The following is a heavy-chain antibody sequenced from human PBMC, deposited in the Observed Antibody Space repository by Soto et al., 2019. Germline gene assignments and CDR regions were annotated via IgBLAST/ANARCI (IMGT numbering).Heavy chain of an antibody. CDR2: IYNGGSP. Sequence: QVQLQESGPGLVKPSETLSLTCTVSGDSVSTAYWSWIRQPPGKRLEYIGFIYNGGSPNYNPSLESRVTISPDTSKNQFSLKLTSVTAADTAVYYCARGEWFLRGYGMDVWRRGTTVTVS. D-gene: IGHD3-3*01. CDR1: GDSVSTAY. V-gene: IGHV4-59*02. J-gene: IGHJ6*02. CDR3: ARGEWFLRGYGMDV.